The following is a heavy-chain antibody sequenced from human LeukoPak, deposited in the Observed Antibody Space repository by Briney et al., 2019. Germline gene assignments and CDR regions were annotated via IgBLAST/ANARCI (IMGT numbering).Heavy chain of an antibody. D-gene: IGHD3-3*01. J-gene: IGHJ4*02. Sequence: PGGSLRLSCAASGFTFSGSAMHWVRQASGKGLEWVGRIRSKANSYATAYAASVKGRFTISRDDSKNTAYLQMNSLKTEDTAVYYCTRVRDFWRTNIGHDYWGQGTLVTVSS. CDR1: GFTFSGSA. V-gene: IGHV3-73*01. CDR2: IRSKANSYAT. CDR3: TRVRDFWRTNIGHDY.